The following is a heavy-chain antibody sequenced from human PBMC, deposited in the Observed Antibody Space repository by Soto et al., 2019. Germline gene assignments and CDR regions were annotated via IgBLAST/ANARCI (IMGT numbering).Heavy chain of an antibody. CDR2: VTPSGGAT. D-gene: IGHD3-10*01. J-gene: IGHJ4*02. CDR1: GFTFSTIA. Sequence: EVHLLESGGGLLKPGWSLRVSCAASGFTFSTIAMSWDRQTPGKGQEWVSSVTPSGGATYYADSVKGRFTISRDNSRDTLYLHMDSLRAEDTARYYCASGGLGAVRGFDSWGQGARVIVSS. CDR3: ASGGLGAVRGFDS. V-gene: IGHV3-23*01.